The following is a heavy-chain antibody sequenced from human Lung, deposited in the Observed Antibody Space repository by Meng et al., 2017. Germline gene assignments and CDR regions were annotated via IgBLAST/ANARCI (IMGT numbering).Heavy chain of an antibody. V-gene: IGHV4-4*03. J-gene: IGHJ4*02. CDR1: GGSISSDNW. D-gene: IGHD2-21*01. CDR2: IYHSGST. Sequence: QLQLQESGPGLGKPPGTRSLTCAVSGGSISSDNWWSWVRQPPGKGLEWIGEIYHSGSTNYIPSLKSRITISVDKPKNQFSLTLSSVTAADTAVYYCTKNDFYCLGYWGQGTLVTVSS. CDR3: TKNDFYCLGY.